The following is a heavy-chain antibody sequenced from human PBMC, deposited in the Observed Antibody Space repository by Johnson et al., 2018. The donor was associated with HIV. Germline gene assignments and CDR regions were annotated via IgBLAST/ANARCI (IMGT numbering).Heavy chain of an antibody. CDR2: MSFDETNS. CDR3: ARDSSSWRPSGAFDI. V-gene: IGHV3-30*14. J-gene: IGHJ3*02. CDR1: GFSFSSFA. Sequence: QVQLVESGGGVVQTGRSLRLSCVASGFSFSSFAMHWVRQAPGKGLQWVAVMSFDETNSYDSDSVDVKGRFTISRDNSKNTLYLQMNSLRAEDTAVYYCARDSSSWRPSGAFDIWGQGTMVTVSS. D-gene: IGHD6-13*01.